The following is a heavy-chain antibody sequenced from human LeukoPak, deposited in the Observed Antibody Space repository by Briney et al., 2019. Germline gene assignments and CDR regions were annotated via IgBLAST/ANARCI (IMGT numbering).Heavy chain of an antibody. V-gene: IGHV3-48*03. D-gene: IGHD5-18*01. J-gene: IGHJ4*02. Sequence: RPGGSLRLSCAASGFTFSSYEMNWVRQAPGKGLEWVSYISSSGSTIYYADSVKGRFTISRDNAKNSLYLQMNNLRGEDTALYYCSKAGDTNYYRYGDYWGQGTLVTVSS. CDR2: ISSSGSTI. CDR3: SKAGDTNYYRYGDY. CDR1: GFTFSSYE.